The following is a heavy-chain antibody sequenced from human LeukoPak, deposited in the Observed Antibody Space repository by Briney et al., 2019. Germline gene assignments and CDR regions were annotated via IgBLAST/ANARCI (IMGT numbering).Heavy chain of an antibody. CDR3: ARGRGSNWYYFDF. Sequence: GGSLRLSCAASGFTFSSYGMHWVRQAPGKGLEWVAVIWHDGSNKYYADSVKGRFTISRDNSKTTLYLQMNSLRAEDTALYYCARGRGSNWYYFDFXXXGXLVTVSS. J-gene: IGHJ4*02. CDR2: IWHDGSNK. CDR1: GFTFSSYG. V-gene: IGHV3-33*01. D-gene: IGHD6-13*01.